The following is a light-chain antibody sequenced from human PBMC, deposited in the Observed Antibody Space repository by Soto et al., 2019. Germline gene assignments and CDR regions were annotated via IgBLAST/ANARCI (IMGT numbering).Light chain of an antibody. J-gene: IGKJ4*01. CDR3: QRYNNWPLT. V-gene: IGKV3-15*01. CDR2: DAS. Sequence: EIVLTQSPATLSVSPGERATLSCRASQGIGSTLAWYQHKPGQTPRLLIYDASTRATGVPVRFSGSGSGTEFTLTINSLQSEDFAVYYCQRYNNWPLTFGGGTKV. CDR1: QGIGST.